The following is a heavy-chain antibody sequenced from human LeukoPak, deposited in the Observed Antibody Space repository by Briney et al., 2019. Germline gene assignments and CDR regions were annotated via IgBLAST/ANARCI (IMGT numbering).Heavy chain of an antibody. CDR1: GGSFSGYY. Sequence: SETLSLTCAVYGGSFSGYYWSWIRQPPGKGLEWIGEINHSGSTNYNPSLKSRVTISVDTSKNQFSLKLSSVTAADTAVYYCARGRYDSSGYLFDYWGQGTLVTVSS. J-gene: IGHJ4*02. CDR3: ARGRYDSSGYLFDY. V-gene: IGHV4-34*01. D-gene: IGHD3-22*01. CDR2: INHSGST.